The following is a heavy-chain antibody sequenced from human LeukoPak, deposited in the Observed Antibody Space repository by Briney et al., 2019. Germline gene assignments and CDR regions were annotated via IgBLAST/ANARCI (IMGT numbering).Heavy chain of an antibody. Sequence: SETLSLTXTVSGASISSYYWSWIRQPAGKGLEWSGRIYTSGSTNYNPSLNSRVTMSLDTSKNQFSLKLSSVTAADTAVYYCARADILTGYFDYWGQGTLVTVSS. D-gene: IGHD3-9*01. V-gene: IGHV4-4*07. J-gene: IGHJ4*02. CDR3: ARADILTGYFDY. CDR2: IYTSGST. CDR1: GASISSYY.